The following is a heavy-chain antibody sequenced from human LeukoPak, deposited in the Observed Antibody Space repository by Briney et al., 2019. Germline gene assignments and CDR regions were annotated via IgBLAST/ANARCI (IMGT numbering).Heavy chain of an antibody. V-gene: IGHV4-31*03. D-gene: IGHD7-27*01. Sequence: PSETLSLTCTVSGDSISSGGYYWSWIRQHPGKGLEWIGYIYHSGSTYYNPSLKSRVTISVDRSKNQFSLKLSSVTAADTAVYYCARVLTGGSYYYMDVWGKGTTVTVSS. CDR2: IYHSGST. CDR1: GDSISSGGYY. J-gene: IGHJ6*03. CDR3: ARVLTGGSYYYMDV.